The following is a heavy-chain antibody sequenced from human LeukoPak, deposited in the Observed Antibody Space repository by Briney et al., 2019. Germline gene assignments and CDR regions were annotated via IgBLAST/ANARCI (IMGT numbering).Heavy chain of an antibody. CDR2: IYYNGNT. V-gene: IGHV4-59*01. CDR1: DGSINSYY. CDR3: ARGRSNYYGMDV. Sequence: SETLSLTCSVSDGSINSYYWNWIRRPTGKGLEWIGYIYYNGNTNYSPSLKSRVTMSVDTSKNLFSLKVSSVTAADTAVYYCARGRSNYYGMDVWGQGTTVTVSS. D-gene: IGHD1-26*01. J-gene: IGHJ6*02.